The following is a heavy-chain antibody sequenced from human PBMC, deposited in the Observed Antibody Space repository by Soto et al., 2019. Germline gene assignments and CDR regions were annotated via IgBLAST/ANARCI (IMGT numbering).Heavy chain of an antibody. J-gene: IGHJ4*02. CDR2: IKQDGSEK. CDR1: GFTFSNYW. V-gene: IGHV3-7*01. D-gene: IGHD5-12*01. Sequence: EVQLVESGGGLVQPGGSLRLSCAASGFTFSNYWMTWVRQAPGKGLEWVANIKQDGSEKHYVDSVKGQFTISRDNAKKSVYLQMNSMRAEDPAVYYCASQRRDGYFGDYWGQGTLVTVSS. CDR3: ASQRRDGYFGDY.